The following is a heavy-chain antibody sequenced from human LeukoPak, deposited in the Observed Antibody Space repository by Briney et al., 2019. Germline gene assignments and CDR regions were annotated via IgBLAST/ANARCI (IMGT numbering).Heavy chain of an antibody. CDR3: ARHVYGEGMVV. J-gene: IGHJ6*04. V-gene: IGHV4-59*08. CDR1: GGSLNGYY. Sequence: SETLSLTCTVSGGSLNGYYWGWIRQPPGKGLECIGYIHSSEGTAHNASLKSRLTISLDTSKNQFSLTLSSVTAADTAVYYCARHVYGEGMVVWGKGTTVSVSS. D-gene: IGHD4-17*01. CDR2: IHSSEGT.